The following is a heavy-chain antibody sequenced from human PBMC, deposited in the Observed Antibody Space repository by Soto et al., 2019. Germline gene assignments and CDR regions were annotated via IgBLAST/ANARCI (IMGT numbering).Heavy chain of an antibody. J-gene: IGHJ6*03. CDR2: ISSSSSYI. CDR3: ARVGLIAAQLYYYMDV. CDR1: GFTFSSYS. V-gene: IGHV3-21*01. Sequence: GGSLRLSCAASGFTFSSYSMNWVRQAPGKGLEWVSSISSSSSYIYYADSVKGRFTISRDNAKNSLYLQMNSLRAEDTAVYYCARVGLIAAQLYYYMDVWGKGTTVTVSS. D-gene: IGHD6-13*01.